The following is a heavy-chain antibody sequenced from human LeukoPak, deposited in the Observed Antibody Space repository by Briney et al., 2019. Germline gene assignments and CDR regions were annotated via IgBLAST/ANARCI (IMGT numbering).Heavy chain of an antibody. CDR3: AAAYYYDSSAIALDY. D-gene: IGHD3-22*01. Sequence: GASVKVSCKASGFTFTSSAMQWVRQARGQRLEWIGWIVVGSGNTNYAQKFQERVTITRDMSTSTAYMELSSLRSEDTAVYYCAAAYYYDSSAIALDYWGQGTLVTVSS. CDR1: GFTFTSSA. J-gene: IGHJ4*02. CDR2: IVVGSGNT. V-gene: IGHV1-58*02.